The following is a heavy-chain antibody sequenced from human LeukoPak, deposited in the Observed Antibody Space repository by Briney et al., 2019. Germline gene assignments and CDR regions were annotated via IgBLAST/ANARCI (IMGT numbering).Heavy chain of an antibody. Sequence: ESLKISCRGSGYRFTTYWIGWVRQIPGKGLEWMGIVYPGDSDTRYTPSFQGQVTMSADKSINTAYLQWSSLKASDAAMYYCARRQGCSSTSCPPDYWGQGTLVTVSP. V-gene: IGHV5-51*01. D-gene: IGHD2-2*01. J-gene: IGHJ4*02. CDR3: ARRQGCSSTSCPPDY. CDR2: VYPGDSDT. CDR1: GYRFTTYW.